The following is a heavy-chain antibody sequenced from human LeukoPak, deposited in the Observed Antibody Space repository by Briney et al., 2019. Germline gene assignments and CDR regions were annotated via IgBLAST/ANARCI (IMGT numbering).Heavy chain of an antibody. Sequence: SGTLSLTCAVSGDSISSSNWWSWGRQPPGEGLGWIGQLYHSGPTHYNPSLKSRVTISVHKSKTQFSLKLSSVTAADTAVYYCASFGSSGWYLGAFAIWGQGTMVTVSS. CDR2: LYHSGPT. D-gene: IGHD6-19*01. J-gene: IGHJ3*02. CDR3: ASFGSSGWYLGAFAI. CDR1: GDSISSSNW. V-gene: IGHV4-4*02.